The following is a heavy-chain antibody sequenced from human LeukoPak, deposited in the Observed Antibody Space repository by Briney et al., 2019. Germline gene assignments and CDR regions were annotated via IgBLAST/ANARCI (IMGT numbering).Heavy chain of an antibody. CDR3: ARPAYGGGPDAFDI. D-gene: IGHD4-23*01. Sequence: SETLSLTCTVSGGSISSYYWSWIRQPAGKGLEGVGHIYTTGSTDYNPSLKSRVTMSVDTSKNQFSLKLTSMTAADTAVYYCARPAYGGGPDAFDIWGQGTMVTVSS. J-gene: IGHJ3*02. V-gene: IGHV4-4*07. CDR2: IYTTGST. CDR1: GGSISSYY.